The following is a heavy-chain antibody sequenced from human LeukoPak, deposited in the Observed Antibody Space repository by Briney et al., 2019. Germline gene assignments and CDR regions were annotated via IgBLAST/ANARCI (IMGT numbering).Heavy chain of an antibody. CDR2: VYYTGAS. V-gene: IGHV4-39*07. CDR3: ARVGSSSSAYFDY. CDR1: GGSISSSSYY. Sequence: SETLSLTCTVSGGSISSSSYYWGWIRQPPGKGLEWIGSVYYTGASYYNPSLKSRVTISIDTSKNHFSLKLSSVTAADTAVYYCARVGSSSSAYFDYWGQGTLVTVSS. D-gene: IGHD6-6*01. J-gene: IGHJ4*02.